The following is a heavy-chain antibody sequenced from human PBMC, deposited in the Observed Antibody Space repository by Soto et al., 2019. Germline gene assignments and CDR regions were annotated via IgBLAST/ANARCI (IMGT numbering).Heavy chain of an antibody. CDR3: VKEGYMRSDWYGQFDY. J-gene: IGHJ4*02. Sequence: GGSLRLSCSASGFTFNSYAMHWARQAPGKGLEFVSAISSYGADTYYADSVKGRFAISRDNSKNTLYLQMSSLRAEDTALYYCVKEGYMRSDWYGQFDYWGQGALVTVSS. D-gene: IGHD6-19*01. V-gene: IGHV3-64D*06. CDR2: ISSYGADT. CDR1: GFTFNSYA.